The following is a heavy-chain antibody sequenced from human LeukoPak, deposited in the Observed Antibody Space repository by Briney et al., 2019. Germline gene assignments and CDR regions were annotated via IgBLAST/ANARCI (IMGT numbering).Heavy chain of an antibody. V-gene: IGHV1-8*01. J-gene: IGHJ5*02. Sequence: ASVKVSCKASGYTFTSYDINWVRQATGQGLEWMGWMNPNSGNTGYAQKFQGRVTMTRNTSISTAYMELSSLRSEDTAVYYCARGGGLVTIFGVVNDNWFDPWGQGTLVTVSS. CDR3: ARGGGLVTIFGVVNDNWFDP. D-gene: IGHD3-3*01. CDR1: GYTFTSYD. CDR2: MNPNSGNT.